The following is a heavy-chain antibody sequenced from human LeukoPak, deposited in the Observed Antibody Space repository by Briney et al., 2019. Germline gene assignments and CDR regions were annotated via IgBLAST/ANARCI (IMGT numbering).Heavy chain of an antibody. Sequence: SETLSLTCAVSGYSISSGYYWGWIRQPPGKGLEWIGSIYHSGSTYYNPSLKSRVTISVDTSKNQFSLKLSSVTAADTAVYYCARLNYYDSSGYYYVPYFDYWGQGTLVTVSS. V-gene: IGHV4-38-2*01. J-gene: IGHJ4*02. CDR1: GYSISSGYY. CDR2: IYHSGST. CDR3: ARLNYYDSSGYYYVPYFDY. D-gene: IGHD3-22*01.